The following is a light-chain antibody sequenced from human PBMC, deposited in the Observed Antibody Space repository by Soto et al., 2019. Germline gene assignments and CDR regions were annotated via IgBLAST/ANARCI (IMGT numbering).Light chain of an antibody. J-gene: IGKJ4*01. CDR2: DAS. CDR1: QSIGST. Sequence: EVVLTQSPAILSLSPGERATLSCRASQSIGSTLAWYQQRSGQAPRLLIYDASSRATGIPDRISGRGSGTDFPLTILSLEVDDFAVYYCHHSGNWPAFGGGTKVEIK. CDR3: HHSGNWPA. V-gene: IGKV3-11*01.